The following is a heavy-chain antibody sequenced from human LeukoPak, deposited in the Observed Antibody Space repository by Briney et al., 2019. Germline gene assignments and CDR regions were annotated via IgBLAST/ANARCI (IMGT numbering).Heavy chain of an antibody. V-gene: IGHV4-30-2*01. Sequence: SQTLSLTCAVSGGSISSGGYSWSWIRQPPGKGLEWIGYIYHSGSTYYNPSLKSRVTISVDTSKNQFSLKLSSVTAADTAVYYCARHGPYSSSWYPYHYYYYGMDVWGQGTTVTVSS. D-gene: IGHD6-13*01. J-gene: IGHJ6*02. CDR2: IYHSGST. CDR1: GGSISSGGYS. CDR3: ARHGPYSSSWYPYHYYYYGMDV.